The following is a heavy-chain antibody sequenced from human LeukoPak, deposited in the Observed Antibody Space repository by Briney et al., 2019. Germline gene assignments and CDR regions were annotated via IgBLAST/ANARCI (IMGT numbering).Heavy chain of an antibody. J-gene: IGHJ4*02. CDR3: ARGCRYSSSSGWGIDY. Sequence: ASVKVSCKASGYTFTGYYMHWVRQAPGQGLEWMGWINPNSGGTNYAQKFQGRATMTRDTSISTAYMELSRLRSDDTAVYYCARGCRYSSSSGWGIDYWGQGTLVTVSS. CDR2: INPNSGGT. CDR1: GYTFTGYY. D-gene: IGHD6-6*01. V-gene: IGHV1-2*02.